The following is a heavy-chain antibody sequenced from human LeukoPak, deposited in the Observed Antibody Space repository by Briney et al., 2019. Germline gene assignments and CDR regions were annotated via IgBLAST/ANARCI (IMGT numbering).Heavy chain of an antibody. CDR3: ARHHTRGIQVALIDN. V-gene: IGHV4-4*02. D-gene: IGHD1-1*01. J-gene: IGHJ4*02. CDR2: IYHSGST. CDR1: GASISSSHW. Sequence: SETLSLTCAVSGASISSSHWWSWVRQAPGKGLEWIGEIYHSGSTNYNPSLKSRVTISVDTSKNQFSLRVSSVTAADTAVYYCARHHTRGIQVALIDNWGQGTLVTVSS.